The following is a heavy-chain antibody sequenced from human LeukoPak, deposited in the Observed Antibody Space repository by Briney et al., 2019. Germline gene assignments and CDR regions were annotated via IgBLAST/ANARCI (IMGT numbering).Heavy chain of an antibody. Sequence: SETLSLTCTVSGGSISRSSYHWGWIRQPPGKGLEWIGSIYYSGSTYYNPSLKSRVTISVDTSKNQFSLKLSSVTAADTAVYYCARHPSRSIAARRAYWGQGTLVTVSS. CDR1: GGSISRSSYH. V-gene: IGHV4-39*01. CDR2: IYYSGST. D-gene: IGHD6-6*01. J-gene: IGHJ4*02. CDR3: ARHPSRSIAARRAY.